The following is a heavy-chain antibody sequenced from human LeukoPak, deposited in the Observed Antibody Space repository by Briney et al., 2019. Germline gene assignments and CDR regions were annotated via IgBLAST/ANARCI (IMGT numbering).Heavy chain of an antibody. J-gene: IGHJ2*01. D-gene: IGHD2/OR15-2a*01. V-gene: IGHV1-18*01. Sequence: ASVKVSCKASGYTFTSYGISWVRQAPGQGLEWMGWISAYNGNTNYAQKLQGRVTMTTDTSTSTAYMELRSLRSDDTAVYYCAGLLGPPTTTSFDLWGRGTLVTVSS. CDR1: GYTFTSYG. CDR2: ISAYNGNT. CDR3: AGLLGPPTTTSFDL.